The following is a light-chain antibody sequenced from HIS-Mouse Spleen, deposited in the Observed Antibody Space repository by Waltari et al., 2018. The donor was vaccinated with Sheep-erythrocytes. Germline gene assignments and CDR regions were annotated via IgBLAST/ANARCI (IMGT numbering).Light chain of an antibody. J-gene: IGLJ1*01. CDR1: SSDVGGCNY. V-gene: IGLV2-11*01. CDR2: DVS. Sequence: QSALTQPRSVSGSPGQSVTISCTGTSSDVGGCNYVPWYQQHPDKAPKLMIYDVSKRPSGVPDRFSGSKSGNTASLTISGLQAEDEADYYCCSYAGSYNHVFATGTKVTVL. CDR3: CSYAGSYNHV.